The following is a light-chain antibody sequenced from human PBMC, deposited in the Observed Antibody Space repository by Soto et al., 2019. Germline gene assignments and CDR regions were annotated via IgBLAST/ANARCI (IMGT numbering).Light chain of an antibody. CDR1: DNDIGVYDF. J-gene: IGLJ1*01. Sequence: QCSLTHPPSASGSTGQSVTISCTGTDNDIGVYDFVSWYQHHPGKAPRLIIYEVVQRPSGVPDRFSGSKSGNTASLTVSGLQAADEADYFRKSYAGSNTYVFGSGTKVTVL. V-gene: IGLV2-8*01. CDR3: KSYAGSNTYV. CDR2: EVV.